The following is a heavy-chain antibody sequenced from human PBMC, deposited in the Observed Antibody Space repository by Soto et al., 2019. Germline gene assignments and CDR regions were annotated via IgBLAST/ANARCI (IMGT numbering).Heavy chain of an antibody. J-gene: IGHJ5*02. D-gene: IGHD6-19*01. CDR1: GYTFSSYG. V-gene: IGHV1-18*04. Sequence: QVQLVQSGAEVKKPGASVKVSCKASGYTFSSYGISWVRQAPGQGLEWLGWIGAYSGDTNYAQKLQGRVTMTTDTSTSTAYLELRSLRSDDTAVYYCARESRIAVGNNWLDPWGQGTLVTVSS. CDR3: ARESRIAVGNNWLDP. CDR2: IGAYSGDT.